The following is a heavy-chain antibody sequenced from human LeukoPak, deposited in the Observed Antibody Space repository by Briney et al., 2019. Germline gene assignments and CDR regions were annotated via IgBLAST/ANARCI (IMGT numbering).Heavy chain of an antibody. CDR2: IIPIFGTA. CDR1: GGTFSSYA. Sequence: ASVKVSCKASGGTFSSYAISWVRQAPGQGLEWMGGIIPIFGTANYAQKFQGRVTITADESTSTAYMELSSLRSEDTAVYYCARYCSSTSCYTADYYYGMDVWGQGTTVTISS. D-gene: IGHD2-2*02. V-gene: IGHV1-69*13. CDR3: ARYCSSTSCYTADYYYGMDV. J-gene: IGHJ6*02.